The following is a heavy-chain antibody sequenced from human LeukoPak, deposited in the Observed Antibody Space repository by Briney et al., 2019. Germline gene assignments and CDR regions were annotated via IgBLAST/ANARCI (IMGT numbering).Heavy chain of an antibody. Sequence: ATVKVSCKASGYTFTNYGFSWVRQAPGQGLEWMGWISAYNGNTNYAQKLQGRLTMTTDTSTSTAYMELSGLTSEDTAVYYCAREPPAPSHKVFDYWGQGTLVTVSS. D-gene: IGHD1-14*01. CDR2: ISAYNGNT. J-gene: IGHJ4*02. CDR1: GYTFTNYG. CDR3: AREPPAPSHKVFDY. V-gene: IGHV1-18*01.